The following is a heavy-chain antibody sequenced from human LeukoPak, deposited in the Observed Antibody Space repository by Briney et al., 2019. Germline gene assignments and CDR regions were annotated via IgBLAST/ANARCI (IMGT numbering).Heavy chain of an antibody. D-gene: IGHD3-22*01. CDR1: GGSISSSNW. CDR3: ARGGSESSATDYYDSSGYYCDY. J-gene: IGHJ4*02. V-gene: IGHV4-4*02. Sequence: SETLSLTCAVSGGSISSSNWWSWVRQPPGKGLEWIGEIYHSGSTNYNPSLKSRVTISVDKSRNQFSLKLSSVTAADTAVYYCARGGSESSATDYYDSSGYYCDYWGQGTLVTVSS. CDR2: IYHSGST.